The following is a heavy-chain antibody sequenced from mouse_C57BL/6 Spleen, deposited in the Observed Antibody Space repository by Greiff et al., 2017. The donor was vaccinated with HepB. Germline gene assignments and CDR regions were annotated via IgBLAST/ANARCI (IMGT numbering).Heavy chain of an antibody. CDR2: IYPGSSST. CDR1: GYTFTSYW. Sequence: QVQLQQPGAELVKPGASVKLSCKASGYTFTSYWITWVKQRPGQGLEWIGDIYPGSSSTNYNEKFKSKATLTVDKSSSTAYMQLSSLTSEDSAVYYCARFDSVGSYAMDYWGQGTSVTVSS. D-gene: IGHD2-4*01. J-gene: IGHJ4*01. CDR3: ARFDSVGSYAMDY. V-gene: IGHV1-55*01.